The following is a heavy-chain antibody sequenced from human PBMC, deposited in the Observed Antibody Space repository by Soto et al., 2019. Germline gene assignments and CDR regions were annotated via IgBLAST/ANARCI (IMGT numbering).Heavy chain of an antibody. CDR2: VSTSGAT. J-gene: IGHJ6*02. D-gene: IGHD3-9*01. Sequence: QVQLQESGPRLVKPSETLSLTCTVSDDFISSYYWNWIRQPAGKGLEWIGRVSTSGATNYNPSLESRVTMIMDTSKKQFSLKLTSVTAAETAVYFCARADYEILTGSYAMDVWGQGTTVTVSS. CDR1: DDFISSYY. CDR3: ARADYEILTGSYAMDV. V-gene: IGHV4-4*07.